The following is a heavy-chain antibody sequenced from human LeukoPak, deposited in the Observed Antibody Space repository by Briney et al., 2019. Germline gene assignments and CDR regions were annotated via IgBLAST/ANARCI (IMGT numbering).Heavy chain of an antibody. V-gene: IGHV3-23*01. CDR2: ISGSGGTT. Sequence: GGSLRLSCGASGFTLSSYCMSWVRQAPGKGLEWVSAISGSGGTTYSADSVKGRFTISRDNSKNTVYLQMNSLRAEDTAVYYCAKEYGNIWPNPGGYAFDIWGQGTMVTVSS. CDR3: AKEYGNIWPNPGGYAFDI. J-gene: IGHJ3*02. D-gene: IGHD5-24*01. CDR1: GFTLSSYC.